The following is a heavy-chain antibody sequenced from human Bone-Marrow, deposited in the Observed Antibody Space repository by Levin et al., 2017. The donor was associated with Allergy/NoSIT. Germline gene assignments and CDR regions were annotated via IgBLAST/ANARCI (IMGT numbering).Heavy chain of an antibody. J-gene: IGHJ3*02. CDR2: IWYDGSNK. CDR1: GFTFSSYG. Sequence: GGSLRLSCAASGFTFSSYGMHWVRQAPGKGLEWVAVIWYDGSNKYYADSVKGRFTISRDNSKNTLYLQMNSLRAEDTAVYYCARGKIVVVTATSDLQNGDAFDIWGQGTMVTVSS. CDR3: ARGKIVVVTATSDLQNGDAFDI. V-gene: IGHV3-33*01. D-gene: IGHD2-21*02.